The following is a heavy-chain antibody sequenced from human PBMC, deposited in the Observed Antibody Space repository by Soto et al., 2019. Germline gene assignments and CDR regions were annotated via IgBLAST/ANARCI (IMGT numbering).Heavy chain of an antibody. CDR1: GGTFSSYA. J-gene: IGHJ5*02. Sequence: QVQLVQSGAVVKKPGSSVKVSCKASGGTFSSYAMNWVRQAPGPGLEWMGGIIPMFGTTTYAQKFQGRVTITADESTSTVSMELTGLTSDDTAVYYCVRDGAGMGATFDDWGQGTLVTVSS. V-gene: IGHV1-69*12. CDR2: IIPMFGTT. D-gene: IGHD1-26*01. CDR3: VRDGAGMGATFDD.